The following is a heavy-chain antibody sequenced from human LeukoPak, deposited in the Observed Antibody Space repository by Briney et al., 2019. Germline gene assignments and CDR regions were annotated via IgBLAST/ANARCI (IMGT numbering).Heavy chain of an antibody. D-gene: IGHD3-22*01. Sequence: SGTLSLTYAVYGGSFSGYYWNWIRQPPGKGLEWIGYFLYGASTNYHPALKSRVSISVDTSKNQFSLTLNSVTSADTAVYYCAKTGGSDYYDDSAYYGMGTFDFWGQGARVTVSS. CDR1: GGSFSGYY. J-gene: IGHJ4*02. V-gene: IGHV4-59*01. CDR2: FLYGAST. CDR3: AKTGGSDYYDDSAYYGMGTFDF.